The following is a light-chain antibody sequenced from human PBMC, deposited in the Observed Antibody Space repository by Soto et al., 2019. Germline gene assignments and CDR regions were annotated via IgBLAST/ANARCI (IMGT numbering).Light chain of an antibody. CDR2: GAS. Sequence: EIVLTQSPGTLSLSPGERATLSCRASQRVSSSYLAWYQQKPGQAPRLLIYGASSRATGIPDRFSGSGSGTDCTLTISRLEPEDFAGYFCQRYGSSPPFTFGQGTKVEI. CDR3: QRYGSSPPFT. CDR1: QRVSSSY. V-gene: IGKV3-20*01. J-gene: IGKJ2*01.